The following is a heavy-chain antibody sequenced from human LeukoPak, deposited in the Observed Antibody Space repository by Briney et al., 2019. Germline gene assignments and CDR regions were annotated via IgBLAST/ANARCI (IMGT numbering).Heavy chain of an antibody. CDR1: DDSSSIHY. CDR2: ISYIGSP. Sequence: SETLSLTCALSDDSSSIHYWTWIRQPPGKALEWIGYISYIGSPNYNPSLKSRVPIPIDTSKNQFSPTLDSATGADTARISCGADLVTVTKGFDIWGQGTMVSVSS. CDR3: GADLVTVTKGFDI. V-gene: IGHV4-59*11. D-gene: IGHD4-17*01. J-gene: IGHJ3*02.